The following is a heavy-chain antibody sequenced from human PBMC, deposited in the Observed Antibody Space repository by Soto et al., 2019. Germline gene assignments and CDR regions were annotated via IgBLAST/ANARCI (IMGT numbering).Heavy chain of an antibody. Sequence: EVQLLESGGGLVQPGGSLRLSCAASGFTFSSYAMSLVRQAPGKGLEWVSAISGSGGSTYYADSVKGRFTISRDNSKNTLYLQMNSLRAEDTAVYYCAKGQGGYSYGSDYWGQGTLVTVSS. CDR2: ISGSGGST. CDR3: AKGQGGYSYGSDY. CDR1: GFTFSSYA. V-gene: IGHV3-23*01. J-gene: IGHJ4*02. D-gene: IGHD5-18*01.